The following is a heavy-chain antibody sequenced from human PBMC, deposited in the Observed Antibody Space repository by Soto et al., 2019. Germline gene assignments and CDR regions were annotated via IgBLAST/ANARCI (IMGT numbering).Heavy chain of an antibody. CDR2: IYYSGNT. CDR3: ARGRGSGYDRYFDY. J-gene: IGHJ4*02. V-gene: IGHV4-30-4*01. CDR1: GGSISSGDYY. Sequence: QVQLQESGPGLVKPSQTLSLTCTVSGGSISSGDYYWSWIRQPPGKGLEWIGYIYYSGNTYYNASLKSRVTISVDTSKNQFSLKLTSVTAADTAVYYCARGRGSGYDRYFDYWGQGNLVTVSS. D-gene: IGHD5-12*01.